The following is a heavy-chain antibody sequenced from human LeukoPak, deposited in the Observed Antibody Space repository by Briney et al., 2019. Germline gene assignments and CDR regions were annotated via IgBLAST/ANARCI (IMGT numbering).Heavy chain of an antibody. Sequence: PGGSLRLSCAASGFTFSSYWMHWVRQAPVKGLVWVSRINSDGSSTSYADSVKGRFTISRDNAKNTLYLQMNSLRAEDTAVYYCARVGSGSSVYWGQGTLVTVSS. V-gene: IGHV3-74*01. D-gene: IGHD6-6*01. J-gene: IGHJ4*02. CDR1: GFTFSSYW. CDR2: INSDGSST. CDR3: ARVGSGSSVY.